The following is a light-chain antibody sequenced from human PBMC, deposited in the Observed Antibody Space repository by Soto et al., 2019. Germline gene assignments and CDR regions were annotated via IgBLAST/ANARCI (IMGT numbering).Light chain of an antibody. V-gene: IGKV1-5*01. CDR1: QSISTW. J-gene: IGKJ1*01. CDR2: DAS. Sequence: DIQMTQSPSTLSASVGDRVTITCRASQSISTWLAWYQQMPGKAPELLIYDASSLETGVPSRFSGSGSGTEFTLTISSLQSDDFAIYYCQQYNIYWTFGQGTKVDI. CDR3: QQYNIYWT.